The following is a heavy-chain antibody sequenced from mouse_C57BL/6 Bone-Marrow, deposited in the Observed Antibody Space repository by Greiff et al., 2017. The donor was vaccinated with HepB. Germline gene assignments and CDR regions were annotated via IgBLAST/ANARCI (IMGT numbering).Heavy chain of an antibody. J-gene: IGHJ1*03. D-gene: IGHD1-1*01. V-gene: IGHV14-1*01. CDR2: IDPEDGDT. Sequence: EVQLQQSGAELVRPGASVKLSCTASGFNIKDYYMHWVKQRPEQGLEWIGRIDPEDGDTEYAPKFQGKATMTADTSSNTAYLQLSSLTSEDIAVYYCTYYYGSSLYWYFDVWGTGTTVTVSS. CDR1: GFNIKDYY. CDR3: TYYYGSSLYWYFDV.